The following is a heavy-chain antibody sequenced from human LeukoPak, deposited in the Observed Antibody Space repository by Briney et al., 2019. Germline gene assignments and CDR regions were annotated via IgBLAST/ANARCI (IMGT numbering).Heavy chain of an antibody. CDR3: GRGIAAAGFVY. CDR1: GYAFTSYG. D-gene: IGHD6-13*01. V-gene: IGHV1-18*01. J-gene: IGHJ4*02. CDR2: ISAYNGNT. Sequence: ASVKVSCKASGYAFTSYGISWVRQAPGQGLEWMGWISAYNGNTNYAQKLQGRVTITTDTSTRTAYMELRSLRSDDTAVYYCGRGIAAAGFVYWGQRTLVTVSS.